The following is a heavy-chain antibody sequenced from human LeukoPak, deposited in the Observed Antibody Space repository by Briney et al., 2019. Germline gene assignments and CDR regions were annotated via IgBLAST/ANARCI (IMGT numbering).Heavy chain of an antibody. Sequence: GGSLSLPYASSGFTLSSYWMCWVRQAPGKGLEWVANIKEDESAKYYVDSVTGRFTISRDNAKNSLYLQMNSLRAEDTAVYYCARFAWTRSYFGYWGQVISVTFSS. CDR3: ARFAWTRSYFGY. J-gene: IGHJ4*02. CDR2: IKEDESAK. D-gene: IGHD3/OR15-3a*01. CDR1: GFTLSSYW. V-gene: IGHV3-7*01.